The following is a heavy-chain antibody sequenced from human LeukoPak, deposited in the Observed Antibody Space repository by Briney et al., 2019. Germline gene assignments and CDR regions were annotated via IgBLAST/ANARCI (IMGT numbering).Heavy chain of an antibody. CDR2: INTNTGNP. J-gene: IGHJ6*03. V-gene: IGHV7-4-1*01. CDR1: GYTFTSYA. CDR3: GDSYMDV. Sequence: ASVKVSCKASGYTFTSYAMNWVRQAPGQGLEWMGWINTNTGNPTYAQGFTGRFVFSLDTSVSTAYYCARERNDCYGSSGCVGDSYMDVWGKGTTVTVSS. D-gene: IGHD3-22*01.